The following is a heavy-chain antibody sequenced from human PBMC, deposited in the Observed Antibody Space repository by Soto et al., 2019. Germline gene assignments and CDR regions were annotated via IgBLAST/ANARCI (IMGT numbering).Heavy chain of an antibody. Sequence: GGSLRLSCAASGFTFSSYAMSWVRQAPGKGLEWVSAISGSGGSTYYADSVKGRFTISRDNSKNTLYLQMNSLRAEDTAVYYCAKDEWFDASSIAAWDYWGQGTLVTVSS. CDR2: ISGSGGST. CDR1: GFTFSSYA. J-gene: IGHJ4*02. V-gene: IGHV3-23*01. D-gene: IGHD6-6*01. CDR3: AKDEWFDASSIAAWDY.